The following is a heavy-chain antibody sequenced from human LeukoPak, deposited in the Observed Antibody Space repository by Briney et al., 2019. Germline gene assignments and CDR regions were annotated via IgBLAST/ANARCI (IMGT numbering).Heavy chain of an antibody. CDR1: GFTFSSYW. J-gene: IGHJ4*02. V-gene: IGHV3-7*01. CDR3: ARDSAGPLDY. Sequence: GGSLRLSCAVSGFTFSSYWMNWVRQAPGKGLEWVANIKQDGSQKYYVDSVKGRFTISRDNAKNSLYLQMNSLRAEDTAVYYCARDSAGPLDYWGQGTLVTVSS. CDR2: IKQDGSQK.